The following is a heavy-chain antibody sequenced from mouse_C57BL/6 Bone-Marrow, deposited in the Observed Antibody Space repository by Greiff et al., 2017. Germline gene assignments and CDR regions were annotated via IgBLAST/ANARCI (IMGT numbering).Heavy chain of an antibody. J-gene: IGHJ1*03. D-gene: IGHD1-1*01. Sequence: EVQLQQSGPELVKPGASVKISCKASGYTFTDYYMNWVKQSHGKSLEWIGDINPNNGGTSYNQKFKGKATLTVDKSSSTAYMELRSLTSEDSAVXYCATLYYGSSYGYFDVWGTGTTVTVSS. CDR3: ATLYYGSSYGYFDV. CDR2: INPNNGGT. CDR1: GYTFTDYY. V-gene: IGHV1-26*01.